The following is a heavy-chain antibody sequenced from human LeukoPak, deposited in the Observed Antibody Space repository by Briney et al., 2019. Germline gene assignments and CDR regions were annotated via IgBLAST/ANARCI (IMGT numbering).Heavy chain of an antibody. CDR2: IIPIFGTA. CDR3: ARVITMVRGVPPPGMDV. J-gene: IGHJ6*04. D-gene: IGHD3-10*01. V-gene: IGHV1-69*13. Sequence: SVKVSCKASGYTFTSYGISWVRQAPGQGLEWMGGIIPIFGTANYAQKFQGRVTITADESTSTAYMELSSLRSEDTAVYYCARVITMVRGVPPPGMDVWGKGTTVTVSS. CDR1: GYTFTSYG.